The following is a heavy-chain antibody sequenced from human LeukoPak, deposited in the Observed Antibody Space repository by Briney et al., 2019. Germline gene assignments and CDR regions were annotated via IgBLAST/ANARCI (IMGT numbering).Heavy chain of an antibody. CDR2: IYYSGST. V-gene: IGHV4-59*08. J-gene: IGHJ4*02. CDR3: ARATAYYDFWSGYYLDY. Sequence: SETLSLTCTVSGGSTSSYYWSWIRQPPGKGLEWIGYIYYSGSTNYNPSLKSRVTISVDTSKNQFSLKLSSVTAADTAVYYCARATAYYDFWSGYYLDYWGQGTLVTVSS. CDR1: GGSTSSYY. D-gene: IGHD3-3*01.